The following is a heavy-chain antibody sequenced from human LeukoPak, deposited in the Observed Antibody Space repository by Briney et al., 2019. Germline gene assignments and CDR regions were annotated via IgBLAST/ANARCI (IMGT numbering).Heavy chain of an antibody. CDR2: IDHSGST. V-gene: IGHV4-38-2*02. CDR3: ARDSALAQAVMFDY. J-gene: IGHJ4*02. Sequence: SQTLSLTCTVAGYSISSGYYWGWIRQPPGKGLEWTGSIDHSGSTYYNPSLKSLITISVDPSKHQFSLKLSSVTAADTAVHYCARDSALAQAVMFDYWGQGTLVTVSS. D-gene: IGHD6-19*01. CDR1: GYSISSGYY.